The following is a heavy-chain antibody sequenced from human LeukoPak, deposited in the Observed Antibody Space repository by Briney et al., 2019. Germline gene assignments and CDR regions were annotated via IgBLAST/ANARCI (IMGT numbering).Heavy chain of an antibody. CDR2: ISVSGSNT. D-gene: IGHD6-19*01. CDR1: GFTFSSYA. Sequence: GGSLRLSCAASGFTFSSYAMSWVRGAPGKGLEWISCISVSGSNTHHADSVKGRFAISRDNSKNTLYLQMNSLRAEDTAVYYCAKTFSGGWAIDYWGQGTLVTVSS. J-gene: IGHJ4*02. V-gene: IGHV3-23*01. CDR3: AKTFSGGWAIDY.